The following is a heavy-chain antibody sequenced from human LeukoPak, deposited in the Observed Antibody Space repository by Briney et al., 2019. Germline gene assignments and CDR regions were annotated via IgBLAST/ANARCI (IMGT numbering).Heavy chain of an antibody. CDR1: GFTFSGYG. Sequence: GGSLRLSCTASGFTFSGYGMRWVRQAPGKGLEWVSSISNSGGSTYYADSVEGRVTISRDNAKNSLYLQMNSVRAEDTAVYYCARDGTPIHGSGWVYMDVWGKGTTVTISS. CDR3: ARDGTPIHGSGWVYMDV. CDR2: ISNSGGST. D-gene: IGHD6-25*01. V-gene: IGHV3-21*01. J-gene: IGHJ6*04.